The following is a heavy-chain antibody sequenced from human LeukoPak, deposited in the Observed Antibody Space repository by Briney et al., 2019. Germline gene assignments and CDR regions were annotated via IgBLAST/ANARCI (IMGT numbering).Heavy chain of an antibody. CDR1: RGTFNDYA. V-gene: IGHV1-69*04. D-gene: IGHD3-22*01. CDR3: ARGYDNTGFLDY. Sequence: GSSVTVSCKASRGTFNDYAITWVRQAPGQGLEWMGRIIPLLGVAKYAQKFQGRVTITADKSTSTAYLELTSLRSEDTALYYCARGYDNTGFLDYWGQGTLVTVSS. CDR2: IIPLLGVA. J-gene: IGHJ4*02.